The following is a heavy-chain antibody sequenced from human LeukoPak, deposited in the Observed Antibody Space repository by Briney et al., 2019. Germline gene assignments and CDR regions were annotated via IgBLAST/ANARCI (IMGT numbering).Heavy chain of an antibody. D-gene: IGHD1-1*01. CDR1: GGSISSSSYY. V-gene: IGHV4-39*01. Sequence: SETLSLTCTVSGGSISSSSYYWGWIRQPPGKGLEWIGSIYYSGSTYYNPSLKSRVTISVDTSKNQFSLKLSSVTAADTAVYYCASTTGTTDFDYWGQGTLVTVSS. CDR2: IYYSGST. J-gene: IGHJ4*02. CDR3: ASTTGTTDFDY.